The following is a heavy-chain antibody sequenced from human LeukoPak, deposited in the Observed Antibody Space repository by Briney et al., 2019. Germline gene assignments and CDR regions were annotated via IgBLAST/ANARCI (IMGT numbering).Heavy chain of an antibody. CDR3: AREGITIFGVSPDAFDI. CDR2: ISSSSSTI. J-gene: IGHJ3*02. Sequence: GGSLRLSCAASGFTFSSYSMNWVRQAPGKGLEWVSYISSSSSTIYYADSVKGRFTISRDNAKNSLYLQMNSLRAEDTAEYYCAREGITIFGVSPDAFDIWGQGTMVTVSS. V-gene: IGHV3-48*01. CDR1: GFTFSSYS. D-gene: IGHD3-3*01.